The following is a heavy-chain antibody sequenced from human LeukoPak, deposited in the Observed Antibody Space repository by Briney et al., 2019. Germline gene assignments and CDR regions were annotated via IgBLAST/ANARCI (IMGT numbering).Heavy chain of an antibody. D-gene: IGHD6-19*01. CDR2: IYYSGST. J-gene: IGHJ4*02. CDR3: ARSRGYSSGWYSY. CDR1: GGSISSYY. V-gene: IGHV4-59*01. Sequence: KPSETLSLTCTVSGGSISSYYWSWIRQPPGKGLEWIGYIYYSGSTNYNPSLKSRVTISVDTSKNQFSLKLSSVTAADTAVYYCARSRGYSSGWYSYWGQGTLVTVSS.